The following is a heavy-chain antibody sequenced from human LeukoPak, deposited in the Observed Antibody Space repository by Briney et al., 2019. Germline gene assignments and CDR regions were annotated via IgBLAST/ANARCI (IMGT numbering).Heavy chain of an antibody. CDR2: ISGSGGST. V-gene: IGHV3-23*01. Sequence: GGSLRLSCAASGFTFSSYAMSWVRQAPGKGLEWVSAISGSGGSTYYADSVKGRFTISRDNSKNTLYLQMNSLRAEDTAVYYCEKDRGKYGDYDYWGQGTLVTVSS. D-gene: IGHD4-17*01. J-gene: IGHJ4*02. CDR3: EKDRGKYGDYDY. CDR1: GFTFSSYA.